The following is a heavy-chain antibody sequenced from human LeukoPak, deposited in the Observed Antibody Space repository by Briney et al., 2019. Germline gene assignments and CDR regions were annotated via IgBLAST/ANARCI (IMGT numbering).Heavy chain of an antibody. V-gene: IGHV4-34*01. J-gene: IGHJ6*03. Sequence: SETLSLTCGVYGGSFSDFHWTWIRQSPGKGLEWMWEINVHNYNPSLKSRVTIALDTSKNQFSLNLTSVPAADTAGYYCARGRRAFYESRGNRFYYYMDVWGKGTTVIVSS. D-gene: IGHD3-22*01. CDR2: INVH. CDR1: GGSFSDFH. CDR3: ARGRRAFYESRGNRFYYYMDV.